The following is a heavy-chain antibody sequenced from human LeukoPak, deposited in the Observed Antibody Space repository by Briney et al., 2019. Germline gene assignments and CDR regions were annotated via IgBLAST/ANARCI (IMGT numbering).Heavy chain of an antibody. J-gene: IGHJ6*03. CDR3: ARARPCSGGSCYLYYYYYYMDV. CDR1: GGSISSYY. CDR2: IYYSGST. Sequence: SETLSLTCTVSGGSISSYYWSWIRQPPGKGLEWIGYIYYSGSTNYNPSLKSRVTISVDTSKNQFSLKLSSVTAADTAVYYCARARPCSGGSCYLYYYYYYMDVWGKGTTVTVSS. D-gene: IGHD2-15*01. V-gene: IGHV4-59*01.